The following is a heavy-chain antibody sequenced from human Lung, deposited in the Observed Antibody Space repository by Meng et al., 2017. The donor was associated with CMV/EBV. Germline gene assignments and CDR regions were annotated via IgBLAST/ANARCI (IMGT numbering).Heavy chain of an antibody. D-gene: IGHD1-26*01. Sequence: QVQLVQSGAEVKKPGSSVRVSCKASGGTFSSYTITWVRQAPGQGLEWMGIINPSGGSTSYAQKFQGRVTMTRDTSTSTVYMELSSLRSEDTAVYYCAREADGATFDYWGQGTLVTVSS. V-gene: IGHV1-46*01. J-gene: IGHJ4*02. CDR3: AREADGATFDY. CDR2: INPSGGST. CDR1: GGTFSSYT.